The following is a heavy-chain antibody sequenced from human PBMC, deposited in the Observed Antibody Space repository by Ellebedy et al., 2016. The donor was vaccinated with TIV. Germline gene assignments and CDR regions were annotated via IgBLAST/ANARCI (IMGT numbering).Heavy chain of an antibody. CDR1: GYTFTGYY. CDR2: INPNSGGT. Sequence: ASVKVSCXASGYTFTGYYMHWVRQAPGQGLEWMGWINPNSGGTNYAQKFQGWVTMTRDTSISTAYMELSRLRSDDTAVYYCARGIGLWFGENYFDYWGQGTLVTVSS. V-gene: IGHV1-2*04. D-gene: IGHD3-10*01. J-gene: IGHJ4*02. CDR3: ARGIGLWFGENYFDY.